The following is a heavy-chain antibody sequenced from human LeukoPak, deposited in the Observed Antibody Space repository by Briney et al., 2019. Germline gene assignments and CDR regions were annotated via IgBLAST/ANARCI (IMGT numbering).Heavy chain of an antibody. V-gene: IGHV3-7*01. CDR2: LHADGNEK. CDR3: ARGGYSFDY. D-gene: IGHD5-12*01. J-gene: IGHJ4*02. CDR1: GFSLSGYW. Sequence: GGSLRLSCAAYGFSLSGYWMSWVRQAPGKGLEWVARLHADGNEKNFVHSVKGRFTVSRDNAKNSLCLQMNSLRVEDTAVYYCARGGYSFDYLGQGTLVTVSS.